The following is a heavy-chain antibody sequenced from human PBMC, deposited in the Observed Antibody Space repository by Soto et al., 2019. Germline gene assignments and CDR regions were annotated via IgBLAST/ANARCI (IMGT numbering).Heavy chain of an antibody. CDR3: AKGSYYDSSGYSH. D-gene: IGHD3-22*01. V-gene: IGHV3-23*01. Sequence: PGGSLSLSCAASGFTFSSYAMSWVRQAPGKGLEWVSAISGSGGSTYYADSVKGRFTISRDNSKNTLYLQMNSLRAEDTAVYYCAKGSYYDSSGYSHSGPGTMVTVYS. J-gene: IGHJ4*02. CDR2: ISGSGGST. CDR1: GFTFSSYA.